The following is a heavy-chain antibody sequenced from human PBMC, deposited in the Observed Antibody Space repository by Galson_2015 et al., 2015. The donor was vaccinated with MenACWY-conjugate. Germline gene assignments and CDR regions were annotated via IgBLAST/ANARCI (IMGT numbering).Heavy chain of an antibody. Sequence: SVKVSCKASGYTFTSYAMNWVRQAPGQGLEWLGWINTNTGNPTYAQGFTGRFVFSLDTSVSTAYLQISSLEAEDTAVYYCVGDPKQIATTVPMGRFDYGGQGPLVTVSS. D-gene: IGHD4-17*01. CDR2: INTNTGNP. J-gene: IGHJ4*02. CDR3: VGDPKQIATTVPMGRFDY. V-gene: IGHV7-4-1*02. CDR1: GYTFTSYA.